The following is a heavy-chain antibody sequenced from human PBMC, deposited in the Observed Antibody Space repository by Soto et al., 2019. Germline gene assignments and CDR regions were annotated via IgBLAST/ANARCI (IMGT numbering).Heavy chain of an antibody. D-gene: IGHD6-19*01. J-gene: IGHJ4*02. CDR3: ARETYSSGWYPYFDY. V-gene: IGHV1-3*01. CDR2: INVVNGNT. Sequence: QVQLVQSGAEVKKPGASVKVSCKASGYTFTSYAMHWVRQAPGQRLEWMGWINVVNGNTKYSQKFQGRVTITRDTSXXTAYMELSSLSSEDTAVYYCARETYSSGWYPYFDYWGQGTLVTVSS. CDR1: GYTFTSYA.